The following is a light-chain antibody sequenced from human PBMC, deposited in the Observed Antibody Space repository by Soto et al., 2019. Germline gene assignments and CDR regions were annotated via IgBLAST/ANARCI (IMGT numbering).Light chain of an antibody. CDR2: AAS. V-gene: IGKV1-39*01. CDR1: QSISNF. Sequence: DIQMTQSPSSLSASVGDRVTISCRASQSISNFLNWYQQKSGKGPKVVINAASSLQSGVPARFSGSGSGTDFTLTISSLQPEDFATYYCQQSYSFPYSFGQGTKLEIK. J-gene: IGKJ2*03. CDR3: QQSYSFPYS.